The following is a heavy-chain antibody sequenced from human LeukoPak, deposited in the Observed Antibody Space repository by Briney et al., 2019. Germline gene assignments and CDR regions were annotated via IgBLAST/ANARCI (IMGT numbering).Heavy chain of an antibody. CDR3: ARGLGAYSSSWHYRYYYYGMDV. Sequence: SETLSLTCAVYGGSFSGYYWSWIRQPPGKGLEWIGEINQSGSTNYNPSLKSRVTISVDTSKNQFSLKLSSVTAADTAVYYCARGLGAYSSSWHYRYYYYGMDVWGQGTTVTVSS. V-gene: IGHV4-34*01. J-gene: IGHJ6*02. CDR2: INQSGST. D-gene: IGHD6-13*01. CDR1: GGSFSGYY.